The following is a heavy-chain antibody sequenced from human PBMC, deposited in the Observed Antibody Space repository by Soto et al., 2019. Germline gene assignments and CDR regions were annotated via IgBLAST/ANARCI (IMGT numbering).Heavy chain of an antibody. CDR1: GFTFGIYW. CDR2: INPDGSGI. J-gene: IGHJ5*02. V-gene: IGHV3-74*01. Sequence: EVQLVESGGGLVQPGGSLRLSCATSGFTFGIYWMHWVRQAPGKGLVWVSRINPDGSGIDYADSVKGRFTLSRDNAKNTLYLQMNSLTTDDTAVYYCARLGSIPDGRDTIPFDPWGQGTLVTVSS. CDR3: ARLGSIPDGRDTIPFDP. D-gene: IGHD2-2*02.